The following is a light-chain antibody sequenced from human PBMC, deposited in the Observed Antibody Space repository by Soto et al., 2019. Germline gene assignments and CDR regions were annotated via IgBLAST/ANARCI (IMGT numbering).Light chain of an antibody. V-gene: IGLV2-14*01. J-gene: IGLJ1*01. Sequence: QSVLTQPASVSGSPGQSITISCTGTSSDVGGYNYVSWYQQHPGKAPKLMIYEVSNRPSGVSNRFSGSKSGNTASLTISGLQAEDEADYYCSSYTSRREVLGTGTKVTVL. CDR3: SSYTSRREV. CDR1: SSDVGGYNY. CDR2: EVS.